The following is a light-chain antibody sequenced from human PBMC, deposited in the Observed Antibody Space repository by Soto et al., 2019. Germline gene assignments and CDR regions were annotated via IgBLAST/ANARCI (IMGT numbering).Light chain of an antibody. J-gene: IGLJ1*01. CDR1: FSDVGGYNY. Sequence: QSVLTQPASVSVSPGQSITISCTGTFSDVGGYNYVSWYQQHPGKAPKLIIYEVSNRPSGVSNRFSGSKSGHTASLTISGLQSEDEADYFCTSYTSSTTLDVFGTGTKVTVL. CDR2: EVS. CDR3: TSYTSSTTLDV. V-gene: IGLV2-14*01.